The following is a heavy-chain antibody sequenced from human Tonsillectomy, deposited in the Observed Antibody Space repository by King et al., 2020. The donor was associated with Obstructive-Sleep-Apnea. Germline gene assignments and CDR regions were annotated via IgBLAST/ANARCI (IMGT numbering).Heavy chain of an antibody. D-gene: IGHD1-26*01. J-gene: IGHJ6*02. CDR3: ARDSGGGSYPHIYYYYGMDV. CDR2: IYSGGST. V-gene: IGHV3-66*01. Sequence: EVQLVESGGGLVQPGGSLRLSCAASGFTVSSNYMSWVRQAPGKGLEWVSVIYSGGSTHYADSVKGRFTISRDNFKNILYLQMNSLRAEDTAVYYCARDSGGGSYPHIYYYYGMDVWGQGTTVTVSS. CDR1: GFTVSSNY.